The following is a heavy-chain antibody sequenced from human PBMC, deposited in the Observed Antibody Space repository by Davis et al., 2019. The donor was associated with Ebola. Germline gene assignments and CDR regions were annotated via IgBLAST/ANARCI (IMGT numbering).Heavy chain of an antibody. J-gene: IGHJ6*03. V-gene: IGHV4-31*03. CDR1: GGSTSRGGSY. CDR2: IYYSGST. D-gene: IGHD3-22*01. CDR3: ARDLRYDSSGNDYDFYMDV. Sequence: LRLSCTVSGGSTSRGGSYWTWLRQHPGKGLEWIGYIYYSGSTYYKPSLKSRVTISLETSKNQFSLNLYSVTAAATAVYYCARDLRYDSSGNDYDFYMDVWGKGTTVTVSS.